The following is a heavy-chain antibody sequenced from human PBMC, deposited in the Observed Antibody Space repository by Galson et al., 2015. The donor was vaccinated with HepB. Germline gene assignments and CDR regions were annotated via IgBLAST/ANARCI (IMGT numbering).Heavy chain of an antibody. J-gene: IGHJ2*01. CDR2: ISYSGTT. Sequence: SETLSLTCTVSGGSISSSGYSWGWIRQPPGKGLEWIGNISYSGTTFYNPSLKSRVTISVDTSKNYFSLKLSSVTAADTAVYYCARQAWAALRGPTLWYFDLWGRGALVTVSS. CDR3: ARQAWAALRGPTLWYFDL. V-gene: IGHV4-39*01. D-gene: IGHD2-15*01. CDR1: GGSISSSGYS.